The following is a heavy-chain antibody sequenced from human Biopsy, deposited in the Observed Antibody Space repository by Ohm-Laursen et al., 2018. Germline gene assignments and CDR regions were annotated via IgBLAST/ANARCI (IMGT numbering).Heavy chain of an antibody. CDR2: VYNGGIT. D-gene: IGHD3-3*01. Sequence: TLSLTWSVSGGSIISYYWTWIRQPPGKGLEWIGHVYNGGITNYNPSLKSRDTISKDTSKNQFSLQVNSVTAADTAVYYCARTPRDSFWSGSYKRGLWFDPWGQGTLVIVSS. V-gene: IGHV4-59*01. CDR1: GGSIISYY. CDR3: ARTPRDSFWSGSYKRGLWFDP. J-gene: IGHJ5*02.